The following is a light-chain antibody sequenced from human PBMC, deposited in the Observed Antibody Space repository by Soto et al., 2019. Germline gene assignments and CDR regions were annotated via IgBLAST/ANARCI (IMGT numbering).Light chain of an antibody. Sequence: QSALTQPASVSGSPGQSITISCTGTSSDVGSYNLVSWYQQHPGKAPKLMIYEGSKRPSGVSNRFSGSKSGNTASLTISGLQAEDEADYYCCSYAGNSAVFGGGTKVTVL. CDR1: SSDVGSYNL. CDR2: EGS. V-gene: IGLV2-23*01. CDR3: CSYAGNSAV. J-gene: IGLJ2*01.